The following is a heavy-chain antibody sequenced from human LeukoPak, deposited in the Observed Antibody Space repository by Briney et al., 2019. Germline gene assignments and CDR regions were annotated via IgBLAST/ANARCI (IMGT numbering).Heavy chain of an antibody. V-gene: IGHV3-23*01. J-gene: IGHJ1*01. CDR1: GFTCNSYA. CDR2: ISGGGDTS. D-gene: IGHD3-10*01. CDR3: AKDYGEMVGITYFQH. Sequence: GGTLRLSCAAYGFTCNSYAMSWVRQAPGKGLEWVSTISGGGDTSYYADSVKGRFTISRDNSKNTPYLQMNSLRADDTAVYYCAKDYGEMVGITYFQHWGQGTLVTVSS.